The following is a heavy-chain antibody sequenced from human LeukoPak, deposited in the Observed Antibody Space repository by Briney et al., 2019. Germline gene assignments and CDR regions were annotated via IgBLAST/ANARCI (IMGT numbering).Heavy chain of an antibody. Sequence: SETLSLTCAVYGESFSAYYWSWIRQSPGKGLEWLAEINHRGDTNYNPSVKSRVTISIDTSKNQFSLKVRSLTAADTAVYYCARGPTISETGYFDFWGQGTLVTVSS. D-gene: IGHD1-1*01. CDR2: INHRGDT. V-gene: IGHV4-34*01. J-gene: IGHJ4*03. CDR3: ARGPTISETGYFDF. CDR1: GESFSAYY.